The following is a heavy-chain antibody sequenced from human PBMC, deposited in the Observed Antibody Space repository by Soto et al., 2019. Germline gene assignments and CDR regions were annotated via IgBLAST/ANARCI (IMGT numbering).Heavy chain of an antibody. J-gene: IGHJ4*02. CDR3: ATGEAYYYDTSRY. D-gene: IGHD3-22*01. V-gene: IGHV3-30-3*01. CDR2: VFNDESSI. Sequence: GGSLRLSCTASGSGFSALAMHWIRQPPGKGLEWVAVVFNDESSISYADSVKGRFTISRDNSRNTLYLQMTSLRLEDTALYYCATGEAYYYDTSRYWGQGTLVTVSS. CDR1: GSGFSALA.